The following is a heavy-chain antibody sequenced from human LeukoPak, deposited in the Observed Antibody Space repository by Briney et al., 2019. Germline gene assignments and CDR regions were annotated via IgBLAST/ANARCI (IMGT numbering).Heavy chain of an antibody. CDR3: ARLTGSGTYYLDY. J-gene: IGHJ4*02. V-gene: IGHV5-51*01. CDR2: IYPGDSDT. Sequence: GESLKISCKGSGHSFTSHWIGWVRQMPGKGLEWMGIIYPGDSDTTYSPSFQGQVTISADKSVSTAYLQWSSLKASDTAMYYCARLTGSGTYYLDYWGQGTLVTVSS. D-gene: IGHD6-19*01. CDR1: GHSFTSHW.